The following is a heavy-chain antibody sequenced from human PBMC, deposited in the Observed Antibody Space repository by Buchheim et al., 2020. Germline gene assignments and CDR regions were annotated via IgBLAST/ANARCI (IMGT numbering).Heavy chain of an antibody. CDR3: ARVAYGSGSYKPTFDY. D-gene: IGHD3-10*01. CDR1: GFTFSSYW. V-gene: IGHV3-7*01. J-gene: IGHJ4*02. Sequence: EVQLVESGGGLVQPGGSLRLFCAASGFTFSSYWMSWVRQAPGKGLEWVANIKQDGSEKYYVDYVKGRFTIYRDHAKNSLYLQMNSLRAEDTSVYYCARVAYGSGSYKPTFDYWGQGTL. CDR2: IKQDGSEK.